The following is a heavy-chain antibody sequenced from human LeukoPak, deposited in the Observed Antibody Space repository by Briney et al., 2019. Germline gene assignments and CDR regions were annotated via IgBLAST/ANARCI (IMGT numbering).Heavy chain of an antibody. CDR2: ISAGSGST. CDR3: AIHESSIPY. Sequence: GGSLRLSCAASGLTFSNYAMTWVRQAPGNGQEWVSGISAGSGSTYYADSVKGRFTISRDNSNNTLYLQMSSLRAEDTAIYYCAIHESSIPYWGQGTLVTVSS. J-gene: IGHJ4*02. CDR1: GLTFSNYA. D-gene: IGHD1-26*01. V-gene: IGHV3-23*01.